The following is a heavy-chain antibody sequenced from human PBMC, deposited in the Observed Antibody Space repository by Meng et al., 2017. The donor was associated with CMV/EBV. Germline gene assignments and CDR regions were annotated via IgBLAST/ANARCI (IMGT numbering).Heavy chain of an antibody. Sequence: FPLYGFNWVRPATGQGLEWMGWMNPNSGNPGYAQKFQGRVTMTRNTSISTAYMELSSLRSEDTAVYYCARGPYSSSWYGYWFDPWGQGTLVTVSS. CDR3: ARGPYSSSWYGYWFDP. J-gene: IGHJ5*02. D-gene: IGHD6-13*01. CDR1: FPLYG. V-gene: IGHV1-8*01. CDR2: MNPNSGNP.